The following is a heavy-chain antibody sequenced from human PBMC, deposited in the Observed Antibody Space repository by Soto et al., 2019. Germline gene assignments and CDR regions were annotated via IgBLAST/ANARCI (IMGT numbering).Heavy chain of an antibody. CDR1: GFTFSSYW. CDR2: INSDGSST. J-gene: IGHJ6*02. V-gene: IGHV3-74*01. Sequence: GGSLRLSCAASGFTFSSYWMHWVRQAPGKGLVWVSRINSDGSSTSYADSVKGRFTISRDNAKNTLYLQMNSLRAEDTAVYYCARWGTKVFRDYGMDVWGQGTTVTVSS. D-gene: IGHD2-2*01. CDR3: ARWGTKVFRDYGMDV.